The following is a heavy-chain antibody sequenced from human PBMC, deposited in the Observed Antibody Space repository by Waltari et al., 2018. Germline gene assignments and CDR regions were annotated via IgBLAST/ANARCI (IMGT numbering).Heavy chain of an antibody. CDR3: ARRDYSGSRGPFGY. CDR2: INHSGST. Sequence: QVQLQQWGAGLLKPSETLSLTCAVYGGSFSGYYWSWIRQPPGKGLEWIGEINHSGSTNYNPSLKSRVTISVDTSKNQFSLKLSSVTAADTAVYYCARRDYSGSRGPFGYWGQGTLVTISS. CDR1: GGSFSGYY. D-gene: IGHD1-26*01. V-gene: IGHV4-34*01. J-gene: IGHJ4*02.